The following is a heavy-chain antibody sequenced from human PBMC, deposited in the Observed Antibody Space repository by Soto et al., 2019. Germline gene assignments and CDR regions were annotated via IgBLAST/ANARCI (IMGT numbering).Heavy chain of an antibody. V-gene: IGHV1-2*02. CDR1: GYTFTGYY. J-gene: IGHJ6*02. Sequence: GASVMVSCNASGYTFTGYYMHWVRQAPGQGLEWMGWIKPNSGSTNYEQKFQGRVTMTRDTSISTAYMELSRLRSDDTAVYYCARVAMVRGVTGYYYGMDVWGQGTTVTVSS. CDR3: ARVAMVRGVTGYYYGMDV. CDR2: IKPNSGST. D-gene: IGHD3-10*01.